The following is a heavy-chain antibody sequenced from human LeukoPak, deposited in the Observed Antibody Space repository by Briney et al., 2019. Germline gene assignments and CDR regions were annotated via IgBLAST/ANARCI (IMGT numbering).Heavy chain of an antibody. CDR3: AKDLRYYDSSGYPPGGY. CDR2: ITATSSST. J-gene: IGHJ4*02. Sequence: GGSLRLSCAASGFTFSSYAMSWVRQAPGKGLEWVSAITATSSSTYDADSVQGRFTISRDNSKNTLYLQMNSLRAEDTAVYYCAKDLRYYDSSGYPPGGYWGQGTLVTVSS. V-gene: IGHV3-23*01. CDR1: GFTFSSYA. D-gene: IGHD3-22*01.